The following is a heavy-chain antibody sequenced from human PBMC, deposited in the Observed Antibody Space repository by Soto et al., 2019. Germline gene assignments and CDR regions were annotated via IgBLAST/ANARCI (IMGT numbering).Heavy chain of an antibody. CDR2: ISGSGGST. Sequence: GGSLSLSCAASGFTFSSYAMSWVRQAPGKGLEWVSAISGSGGSTYYADSVKGRFTISRDNSKNTLYLQMNSLRAEDTAVYYCAKSYIVLRFLEWFGYFDYWGQGTLVTVSS. CDR3: AKSYIVLRFLEWFGYFDY. CDR1: GFTFSSYA. D-gene: IGHD3-3*01. J-gene: IGHJ4*02. V-gene: IGHV3-23*01.